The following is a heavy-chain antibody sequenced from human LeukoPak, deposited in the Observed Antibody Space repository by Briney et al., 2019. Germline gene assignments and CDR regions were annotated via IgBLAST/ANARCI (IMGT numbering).Heavy chain of an antibody. D-gene: IGHD5-12*01. CDR1: GGTFSSYA. CDR2: FDPEDGET. J-gene: IGHJ4*02. V-gene: IGHV1-24*01. Sequence: ASVKVSCKASGGTFSSYAISWVRQAPGKGLEWMGGFDPEDGETIYAQKFQGRVTMTEDTSTDTAYMELSSLRSEDTAVYYCATELAHWGQGTLVTVSS. CDR3: ATELAH.